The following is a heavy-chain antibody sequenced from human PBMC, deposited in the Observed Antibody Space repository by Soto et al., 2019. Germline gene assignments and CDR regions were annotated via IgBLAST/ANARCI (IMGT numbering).Heavy chain of an antibody. CDR3: ARGGDTTKVDY. V-gene: IGHV4-31*03. CDR1: GGSISSGGYC. CDR2: MYNSGST. Sequence: QVQLQESGPGLVKPSQTLSLTCTVSGGSISSGGYCWSWIRQQPGEGLEWIGFMYNSGSTSYNPYLKSRSTISVDTSTNQFSLNLRSVTAADTAVYYCARGGDTTKVDYWGQGTLVTVSS. J-gene: IGHJ4*02. D-gene: IGHD3-16*01.